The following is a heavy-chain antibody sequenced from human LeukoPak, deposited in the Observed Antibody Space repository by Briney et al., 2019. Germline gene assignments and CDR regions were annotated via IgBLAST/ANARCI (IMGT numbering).Heavy chain of an antibody. J-gene: IGHJ4*02. V-gene: IGHV3-30*04. CDR2: IWYDGSKK. D-gene: IGHD1-26*01. Sequence: GGSLRLSCAASGFTFSSYTLHWVRQTPGKGLEWVALIWYDGSKKDYADSVKGRFTISRDNSKNTLYLQMNSQRAEDTAVYYCVSDWDGYWGQGTLVTVPS. CDR3: VSDWDGY. CDR1: GFTFSSYT.